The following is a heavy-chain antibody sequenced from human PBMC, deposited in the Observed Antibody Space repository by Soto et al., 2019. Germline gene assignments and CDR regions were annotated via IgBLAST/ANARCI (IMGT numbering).Heavy chain of an antibody. V-gene: IGHV4-39*01. J-gene: IGHJ5*02. CDR3: ARHTVAAAGTDWFDP. Sequence: PSETLSLTCTVSGGSISISSYYWGWILHPPGKGLEWIGSIYYSGSTYYNPSLKSRVTISVDTSKNQFSLKLSSVTAADTAVYYCARHTVAAAGTDWFDPWGQGTLVTVSS. D-gene: IGHD6-13*01. CDR2: IYYSGST. CDR1: GGSISISSYY.